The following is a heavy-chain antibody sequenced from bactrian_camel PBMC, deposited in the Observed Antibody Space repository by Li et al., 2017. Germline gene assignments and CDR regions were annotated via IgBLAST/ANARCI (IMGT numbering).Heavy chain of an antibody. Sequence: VQLVESGGGLVQPGGSLRLSCAASGFTFDDYAMGWIRQAPGKGLEWVSVISPDGKKSFYADSVKGRFSISRDNAENTVYLQMFSLKSGDTALYYCACGVNPTYRYGQGTQVTVS. CDR1: GFTFDDYA. J-gene: IGHJ4*01. V-gene: IGHV3-1*01. D-gene: IGHD3*01. CDR2: ISPDGKKS.